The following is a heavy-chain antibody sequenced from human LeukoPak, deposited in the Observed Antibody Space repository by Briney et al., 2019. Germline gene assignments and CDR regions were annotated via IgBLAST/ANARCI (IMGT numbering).Heavy chain of an antibody. J-gene: IGHJ4*02. CDR1: GFTFSSYA. D-gene: IGHD6-19*01. CDR2: ISGSGGST. CDR3: AKDGYSSGWYITTIDY. V-gene: IGHV3-23*01. Sequence: GGSLRLSCAASGFTFSSYAMSWVRQAPGKGLEWVSAISGSGGSTYYADSVKGRFTISRDNSKNTLYLQMNSLRAEDTAVYYCAKDGYSSGWYITTIDYWGQGTLVTVSS.